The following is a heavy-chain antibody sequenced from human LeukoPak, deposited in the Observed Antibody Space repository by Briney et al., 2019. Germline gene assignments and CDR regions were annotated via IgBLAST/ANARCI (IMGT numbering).Heavy chain of an antibody. D-gene: IGHD3-22*01. V-gene: IGHV4-39*01. J-gene: IGHJ3*02. Sequence: SETLSLTCTVSGGSINDSSYYWGWIRQSPGRGLEWIGNIYYSGTTYYNPSLKSRVTAFVDTSKNQFFLKLTSVTAADTAVYYCARQYYYDSTNPPQDAFDIWGQGTMVTVSS. CDR3: ARQYYYDSTNPPQDAFDI. CDR1: GGSINDSSYY. CDR2: IYYSGTT.